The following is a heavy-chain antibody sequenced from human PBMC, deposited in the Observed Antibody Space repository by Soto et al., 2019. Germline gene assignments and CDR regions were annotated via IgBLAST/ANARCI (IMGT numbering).Heavy chain of an antibody. J-gene: IGHJ4*02. V-gene: IGHV4-4*02. CDR2: YYNYGRS. CDR3: SAIVYESRLTYLYFDS. D-gene: IGHD3-22*01. Sequence: PSETLSLTCAVSGGSISSGNYWSWVRQSPERELQGIGEYYNYGRSNYYTPLLRRVATSVESSNNQLSPRLSCVTAADAAKDYYSAIVYESRLTYLYFDSWGPGILVTVSS. CDR1: GGSISSGNY.